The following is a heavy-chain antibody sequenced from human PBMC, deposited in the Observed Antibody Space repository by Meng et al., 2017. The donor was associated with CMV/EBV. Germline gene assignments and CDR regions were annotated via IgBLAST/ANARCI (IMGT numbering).Heavy chain of an antibody. CDR2: ISSSASNI. J-gene: IGHJ6*02. Sequence: GGSLRLSCAASGFTFSNYYMGWIRQAPGKGLEWVSYISSSASNIYYADSGKGRFTISRDNAKNSLYLQMNSLRAEDTAVYYCARDQGVVPAAISYYYYGMDVSGQGTTVTVSS. CDR3: ARDQGVVPAAISYYYYGMDV. CDR1: GFTFSNYY. V-gene: IGHV3-11*01. D-gene: IGHD2-2*01.